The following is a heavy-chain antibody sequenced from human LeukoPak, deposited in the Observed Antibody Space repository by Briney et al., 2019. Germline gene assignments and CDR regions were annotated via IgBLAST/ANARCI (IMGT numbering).Heavy chain of an antibody. J-gene: IGHJ4*02. CDR3: AREEQWSPDFFDY. D-gene: IGHD6-19*01. Sequence: GGSLRLSCAASGFTFSSYSMNWVRQAPGKGLEWVSSISSSSSYVYYADSVKGRFTISRDNAKNSQYLQMNSLRAEDTAVYYCAREEQWSPDFFDYWGQGTLVTVSS. V-gene: IGHV3-21*01. CDR2: ISSSSSYV. CDR1: GFTFSSYS.